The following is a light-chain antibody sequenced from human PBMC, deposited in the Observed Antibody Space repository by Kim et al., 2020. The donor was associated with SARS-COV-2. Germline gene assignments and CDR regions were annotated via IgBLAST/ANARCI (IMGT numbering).Light chain of an antibody. J-gene: IGKJ4*01. CDR1: HGISNF. V-gene: IGKV1-9*01. CDR3: QQLKSYPLT. Sequence: IQVTQSPPSLSASVGDRVTITCRASHGISNFVAWYQQKPGKAPTLLIRGASILQSGVPSRFSGSGSQTDFTLTISSLQPEDFGTYYCQQLKSYPLTFGGGTKLEI. CDR2: GAS.